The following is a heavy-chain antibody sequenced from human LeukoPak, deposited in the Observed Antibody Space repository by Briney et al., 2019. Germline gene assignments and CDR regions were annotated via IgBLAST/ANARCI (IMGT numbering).Heavy chain of an antibody. Sequence: GGSLRLSCAASGFTFSSYSMNWVRQAPGKGLEWVSSISSSSSYIYYADSVKGRFTISRDNAKNSLYLQMNSLRAEDTAVYYCARDRNSGYDLYYYSYYMDVWGKGTTVTVSS. CDR2: ISSSSSYI. D-gene: IGHD5-12*01. J-gene: IGHJ6*03. CDR1: GFTFSSYS. CDR3: ARDRNSGYDLYYYSYYMDV. V-gene: IGHV3-21*01.